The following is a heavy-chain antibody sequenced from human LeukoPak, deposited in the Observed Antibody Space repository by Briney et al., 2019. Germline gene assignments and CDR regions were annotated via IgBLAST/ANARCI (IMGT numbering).Heavy chain of an antibody. V-gene: IGHV4-59*08. CDR3: ARNVGWYSHDS. J-gene: IGHJ4*02. Sequence: SETLSLTCTVSGDSLSSHYWSWIRQPPGKGLEWIGYIYGSGSAHYDPSLRSRVTISEDTSKNQFSLKLTSVTAADTAVYYCARNVGWYSHDSWGQGTLVTVSS. CDR1: GDSLSSHY. CDR2: IYGSGSA. D-gene: IGHD6-19*01.